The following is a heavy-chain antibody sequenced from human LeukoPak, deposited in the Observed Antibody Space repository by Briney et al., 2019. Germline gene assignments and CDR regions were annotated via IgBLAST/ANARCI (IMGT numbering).Heavy chain of an antibody. CDR1: GGSISSYY. Sequence: SETLPLTCTVSGGSISSYYWNWIRQSPGKGLEWIGYVYHSGSTNYNPSLKSRVTISVDTSKNQFSLKLSSVTATDTAVYYCARAVAGNFDYWGQGTLVTVSS. CDR3: ARAVAGNFDY. V-gene: IGHV4-59*12. CDR2: VYHSGST. D-gene: IGHD6-19*01. J-gene: IGHJ4*02.